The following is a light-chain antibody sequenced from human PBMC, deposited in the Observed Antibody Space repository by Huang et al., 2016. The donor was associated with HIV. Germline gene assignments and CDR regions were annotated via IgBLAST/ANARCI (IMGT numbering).Light chain of an antibody. CDR3: QQYASSPRT. Sequence: EIVLTQSPGTLSVSPGERATLTCRPSQSVNSRFLAWYQQKPGQPTRLLLYGASYSATGVPDRFSGGGYGTNFSLTISRREPEDFAVYFCQQYASSPRTFGQGTRLDIK. CDR2: GAS. V-gene: IGKV3-20*01. J-gene: IGKJ2*01. CDR1: QSVNSRF.